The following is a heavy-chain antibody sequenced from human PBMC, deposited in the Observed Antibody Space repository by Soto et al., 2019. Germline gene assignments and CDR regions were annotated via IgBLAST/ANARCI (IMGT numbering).Heavy chain of an antibody. CDR1: GDSIRNYF. Sequence: SETLSLTCTVSGDSIRNYFWSWIRQPAGKGLEWIGRIYTSGSSNYNPSLKSRLTMSVDTSKNQVSLNLRSVTAADTAVYYCARDTGTSMIENYYNGMDVWGRGTTVTVSS. CDR3: ARDTGTSMIENYYNGMDV. J-gene: IGHJ6*02. V-gene: IGHV4-4*07. D-gene: IGHD3-16*01. CDR2: IYTSGSS.